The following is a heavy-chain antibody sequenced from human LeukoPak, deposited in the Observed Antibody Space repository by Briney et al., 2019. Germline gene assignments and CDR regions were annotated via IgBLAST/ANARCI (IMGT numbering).Heavy chain of an antibody. D-gene: IGHD6-13*01. Sequence: PGGSLRLSCAASGFTFSSYSMNWVRQAPGKGLEWVSSISSGSSYIYYADSVKGRFTISRDNAKNSLYLQMNSLRAEDTAVYYCARVAAAGPIKNYYYYMDVWGKGTTVTVSS. V-gene: IGHV3-21*01. CDR1: GFTFSSYS. CDR3: ARVAAAGPIKNYYYYMDV. J-gene: IGHJ6*03. CDR2: ISSGSSYI.